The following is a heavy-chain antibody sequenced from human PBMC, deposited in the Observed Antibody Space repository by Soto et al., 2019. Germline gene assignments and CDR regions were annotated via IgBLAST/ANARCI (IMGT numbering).Heavy chain of an antibody. CDR3: AKGAATSRRPPSY. CDR1: GFTFDDYT. J-gene: IGHJ4*02. Sequence: PGESLRLSCAASGFTFDDYTMHWVRQAPGKGLEWVSLISWDGGSTYYADSVKGRFTISRDNSKNSLYLQMNSLRTEDTALYYCAKGAATSRRPPSYWGQGTLVTVSS. V-gene: IGHV3-43*01. CDR2: ISWDGGST. D-gene: IGHD2-15*01.